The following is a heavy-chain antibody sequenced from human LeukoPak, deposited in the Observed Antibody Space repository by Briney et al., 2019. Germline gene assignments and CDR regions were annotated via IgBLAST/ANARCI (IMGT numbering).Heavy chain of an antibody. J-gene: IGHJ4*02. Sequence: PSETLSLTCTVSGDSITSSSFYWGWIRQSPGKGLEWIGSIYYSGSTYYNPSLESRVTISVDTSKNQFSLKLSSVTAADTAVYYCAAPYYATYYFDYWGQXTLVTVSS. CDR1: GDSITSSSFY. D-gene: IGHD2/OR15-2a*01. CDR2: IYYSGST. CDR3: AAPYYATYYFDY. V-gene: IGHV4-39*01.